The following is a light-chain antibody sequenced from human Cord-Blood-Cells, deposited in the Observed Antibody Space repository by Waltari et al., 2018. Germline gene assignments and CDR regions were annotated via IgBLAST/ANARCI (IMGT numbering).Light chain of an antibody. CDR3: QQYYSTPPS. CDR2: WAS. V-gene: IGKV4-1*01. Sequence: IVMTQSPDSLAVSLGERATIYCKSSQSVLYSSNNKNYLAWYQQKPGQPPKLLIYWASTRESGVPDRFSGSGSGTDFTLTISSLQAEYVAVYYCQQYYSTPPSFGQGTKLEIK. CDR1: QSVLYSSNNKNY. J-gene: IGKJ2*03.